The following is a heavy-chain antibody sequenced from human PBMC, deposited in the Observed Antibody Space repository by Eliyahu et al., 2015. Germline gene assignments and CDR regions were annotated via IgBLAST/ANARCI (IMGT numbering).Heavy chain of an antibody. CDR2: ISXSGAVT. V-gene: IGHV3-23*01. D-gene: IGHD4-23*01. CDR3: VKDLGGWELG. CDR1: GFTFSXYV. Sequence: EVHLLESGGGLVGPGGSLRXSCAASGFTFSXYVMTXVRRGPGKGRXWVXVISXSGAVTNYADSVKGXFTISRDNSKXTLYLQMNSLRVEDTAIYYCVKDLGGWELGWGQGTQVTVSS. J-gene: IGHJ1*01.